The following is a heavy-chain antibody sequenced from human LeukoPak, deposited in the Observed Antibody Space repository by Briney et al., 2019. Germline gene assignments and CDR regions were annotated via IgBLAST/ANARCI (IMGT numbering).Heavy chain of an antibody. Sequence: GGSLRLSCAASGFSFSSYWMHWVRQAPGKGLVWVSGITSDGSGTKYADSVKGRFTISRDNAKNTLYLQMNSLRAEDTAVYYCAREGNYYDSSGPDYWGQGTLVTVSS. J-gene: IGHJ4*02. CDR2: ITSDGSGT. D-gene: IGHD3-22*01. CDR1: GFSFSSYW. CDR3: AREGNYYDSSGPDY. V-gene: IGHV3-74*03.